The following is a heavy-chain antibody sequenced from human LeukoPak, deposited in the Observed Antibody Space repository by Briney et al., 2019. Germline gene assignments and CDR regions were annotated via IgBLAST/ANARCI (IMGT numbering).Heavy chain of an antibody. Sequence: SVKVSCKASGGTFSSYAISWVRQAPGQWLEWMGGIIPIFGTANYAQKFQGRVAITADESTSTAYMELSSLRSEDTAVYYCARSVAGDKHYYYYYMDVWGKGTTVTVSS. CDR2: IIPIFGTA. CDR3: ARSVAGDKHYYYYYMDV. CDR1: GGTFSSYA. D-gene: IGHD3-16*01. V-gene: IGHV1-69*13. J-gene: IGHJ6*03.